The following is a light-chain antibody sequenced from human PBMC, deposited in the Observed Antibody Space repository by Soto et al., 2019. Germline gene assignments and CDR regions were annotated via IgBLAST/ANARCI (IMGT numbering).Light chain of an antibody. Sequence: DIVMTQSPDSLSLSLGERATISCKSSQSVLSSSNSKNYLAWYQQKPGQPPNLLIYWASFRESGVPDRFSGSGSGTHFTLTISSLQAEDVAVYYCQQSYSTPLTFGGGTKVEIK. J-gene: IGKJ4*01. CDR3: QQSYSTPLT. CDR1: QSVLSSSNSKNY. V-gene: IGKV4-1*01. CDR2: WAS.